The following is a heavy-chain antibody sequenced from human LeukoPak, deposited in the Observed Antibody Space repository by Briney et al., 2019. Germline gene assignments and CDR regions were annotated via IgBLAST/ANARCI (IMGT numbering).Heavy chain of an antibody. V-gene: IGHV1-2*02. J-gene: IGHJ4*02. Sequence: ASVKVSCKASGYTFTGYYMHWVRQAPGQGLEWMGWINPNSGGTNYAQKLQGRVTMTRDTSISTAYMEVSRLRSDDQAVYYRARDKSIGWYDYWGQGTLVTVSS. CDR2: INPNSGGT. CDR1: GYTFTGYY. D-gene: IGHD6-19*01. CDR3: ARDKSIGWYDY.